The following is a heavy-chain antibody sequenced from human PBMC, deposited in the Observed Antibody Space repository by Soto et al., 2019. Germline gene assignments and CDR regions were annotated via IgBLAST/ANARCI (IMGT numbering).Heavy chain of an antibody. J-gene: IGHJ6*02. V-gene: IGHV1-18*01. D-gene: IGHD1-26*01. CDR1: GYTFTSYG. Sequence: QVQLVQSGAEVKKPGASVKVSCKASGYTFTSYGISWVRQAPGQGLEWMGWISAYNGNTSYAQKLQGRVTMTTDTSTSTAYVELRSLRSDDTAVYYCARKGAGKVDYYYGMDVWGQGTTVTVSS. CDR2: ISAYNGNT. CDR3: ARKGAGKVDYYYGMDV.